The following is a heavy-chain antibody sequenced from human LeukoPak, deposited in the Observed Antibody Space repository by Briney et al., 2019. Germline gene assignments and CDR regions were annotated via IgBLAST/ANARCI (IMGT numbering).Heavy chain of an antibody. CDR2: MNPNSGNR. CDR1: GYTFTSYD. D-gene: IGHD2/OR15-2a*01. V-gene: IGHV1-8*01. J-gene: IGHJ4*02. CDR3: ARVYGDIDY. Sequence: GASVKVSCKASGYTFTSYDINWVRQATGQGLEWMGWMNPNSGNRGYAQKFRGRVTMTRDTTISTAYMELSGLRYEDTAVYYCARVYGDIDYWGQGTLVTVSS.